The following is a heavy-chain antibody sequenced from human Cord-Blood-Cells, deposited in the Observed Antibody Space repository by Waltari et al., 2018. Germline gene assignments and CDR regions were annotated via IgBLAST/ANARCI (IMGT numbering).Heavy chain of an antibody. V-gene: IGHV1-46*01. J-gene: IGHJ4*02. CDR2: INPSGGST. D-gene: IGHD7-27*01. CDR3: ARDSRLKLGICNY. Sequence: QVQLVQSGAEVKKPGASVKVSCKASGYTFTSYYMXXVRQDPGQGLEWMGIINPSGGSTSYAQKFQGRVTMTRDTSTSTVYMELSSLRSEDTAVYYCARDSRLKLGICNYWGQGTLVTVSS. CDR1: GYTFTSYY.